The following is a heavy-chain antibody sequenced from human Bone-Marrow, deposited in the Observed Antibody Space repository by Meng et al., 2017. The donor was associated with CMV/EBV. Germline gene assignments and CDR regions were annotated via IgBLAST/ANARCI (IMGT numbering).Heavy chain of an antibody. CDR3: ARHELGATGLSGFAP. CDR1: GGSISSSSYY. V-gene: IGHV4-39*01. Sequence: SETLSLXCTVSGGSISSSSYYWGWIRQPPGKGLEWIGSIYYSGSTYYNPSLKSRVTISVDTSKNQFSLKLSSVTAADTAVYYCARHELGATGLSGFAPWGQGTLVTVSS. CDR2: IYYSGST. D-gene: IGHD1-26*01. J-gene: IGHJ5*02.